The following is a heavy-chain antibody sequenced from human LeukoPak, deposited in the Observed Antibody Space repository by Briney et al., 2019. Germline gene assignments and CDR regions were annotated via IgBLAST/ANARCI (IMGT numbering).Heavy chain of an antibody. CDR3: ARDGSGSQTDYYYYMDV. V-gene: IGHV1-69*05. CDR1: GGTFSSYA. CDR2: IIPIFGTA. J-gene: IGHJ6*03. Sequence: SVKVSCKASGGTFSSYAISWVRQAPGQGLEWMGGIIPIFGTANYAQKFQGRVTITTDESTSTAYTELSSLRSEDTAVYYCARDGSGSQTDYYYYMDVWGKGTTVTVSS. D-gene: IGHD3-10*01.